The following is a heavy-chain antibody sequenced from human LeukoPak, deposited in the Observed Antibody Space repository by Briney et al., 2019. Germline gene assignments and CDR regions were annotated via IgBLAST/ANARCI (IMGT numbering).Heavy chain of an antibody. CDR1: GGSISSGYY. CDR2: IYYTGNT. CDR3: ARGPSFGSSSRFDL. D-gene: IGHD6-13*01. Sequence: ASQTLSLTCTVSGGSISSGYYWSWIRQPPGEGLEWIGYIYYTGNTYYNPSLKSRITMSVDTSKNHFSLKLSSVTGADTAVYYCARGPSFGSSSRFDLWGRGTLVSVSS. J-gene: IGHJ2*01. V-gene: IGHV4-31*03.